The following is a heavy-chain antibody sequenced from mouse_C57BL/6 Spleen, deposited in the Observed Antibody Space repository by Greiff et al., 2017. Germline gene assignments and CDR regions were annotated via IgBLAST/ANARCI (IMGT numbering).Heavy chain of an antibody. V-gene: IGHV5-6*01. CDR2: ISSGGSYT. D-gene: IGHD2-3*01. Sequence: EVQVVESGGDLVKPGGSLKLSCAASGFTFSSYGMSWVRQTPDKRLEWVATISSGGSYTYYPDSVKGRFTISRDNAKNTLYLQMSSLKSEDTAMYYCARGDDGYPFAYWGQGTLVTVSA. J-gene: IGHJ3*01. CDR3: ARGDDGYPFAY. CDR1: GFTFSSYG.